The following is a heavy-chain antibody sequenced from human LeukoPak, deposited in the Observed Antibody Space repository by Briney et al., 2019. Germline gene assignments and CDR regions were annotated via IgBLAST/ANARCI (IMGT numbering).Heavy chain of an antibody. CDR2: ISGSGGST. V-gene: IGHV3-23*01. J-gene: IGHJ6*02. CDR3: ASETMVQGSMDV. Sequence: AGGSLRLSCAASGFTFSNYAMSWVRQAPGKGLEWVSAISGSGGSTYYADSVKGRFTISRDNSKNTLYLQMNSLRAEDTAVYYCASETMVQGSMDVWGQGTTVTVSS. D-gene: IGHD3-10*01. CDR1: GFTFSNYA.